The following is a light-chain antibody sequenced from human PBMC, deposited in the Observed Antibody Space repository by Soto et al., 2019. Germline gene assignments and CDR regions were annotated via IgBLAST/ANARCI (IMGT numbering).Light chain of an antibody. Sequence: EIAMTQSPATLPVSPGERATLSCRASQSVSTKLAWYQQKPGQAPRLLIYGASTRAPGFPARFTGSVSGTEFTLTIRSLQSEDFAVYYCQQYNDWPSNTFGQGTKLEIK. CDR2: GAS. CDR3: QQYNDWPSNT. CDR1: QSVSTK. J-gene: IGKJ2*01. V-gene: IGKV3-15*01.